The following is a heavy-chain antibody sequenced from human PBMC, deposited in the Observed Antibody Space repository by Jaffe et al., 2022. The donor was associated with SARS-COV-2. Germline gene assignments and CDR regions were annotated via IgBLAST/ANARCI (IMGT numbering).Heavy chain of an antibody. Sequence: EVPLVESGGGLVKPGGSLRLSCAASGFSFSDAWMSWVRQAPGRGLEWVGHIKSNNYGGTTDYAAPVKGRFTISRVDSENTLYLQMNSLKTEDTGTYYCTTEGGGYWGQGTLVTVSS. J-gene: IGHJ4*02. CDR2: IKSNNYGGTT. V-gene: IGHV3-15*01. D-gene: IGHD2-15*01. CDR3: TTEGGGY. CDR1: GFSFSDAW.